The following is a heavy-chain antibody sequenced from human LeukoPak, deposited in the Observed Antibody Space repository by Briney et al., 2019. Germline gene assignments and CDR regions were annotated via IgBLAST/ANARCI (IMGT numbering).Heavy chain of an antibody. CDR1: GGSISSSSSIC. CDR2: IYHNGAT. CDR3: ARNGGNSDYDY. D-gene: IGHD4-23*01. V-gene: IGHV4-4*02. J-gene: IGHJ4*02. Sequence: PSETLFLTCAVSGGSISSSSSICWTWVRQPPGEGLEWIGEIYHNGATNYNPSLKSRVTLLLDKSKNQFSLRLNSVTAADTAVYYCARNGGNSDYDYWGQGTLVAVSA.